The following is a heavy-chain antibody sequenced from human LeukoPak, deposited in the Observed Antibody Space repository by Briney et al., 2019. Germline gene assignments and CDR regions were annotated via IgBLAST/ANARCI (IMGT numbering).Heavy chain of an antibody. CDR3: AKDGIAGGSGSYCDC. CDR2: ISSSSSYI. V-gene: IGHV3-21*01. Sequence: GGSLRLSCAASGFTFSSYSMNWVRQAPGKGLEWVSSISSSSSYIYYADSVKGRFTISRDISRNTLYLEINNLRPEDTAMYYCAKDGIAGGSGSYCDCWGQGTLVTVSS. CDR1: GFTFSSYS. D-gene: IGHD3-10*01. J-gene: IGHJ4*02.